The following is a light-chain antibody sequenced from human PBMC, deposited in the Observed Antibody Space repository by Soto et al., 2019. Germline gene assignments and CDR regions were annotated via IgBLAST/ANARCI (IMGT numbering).Light chain of an antibody. V-gene: IGKV3-20*01. J-gene: IGKJ1*01. Sequence: IVLTQSPGTMSLSPGERATLSCRASQSGIYLSWYQQKPGQAPRHLFYGASNRATCIPGRFSGSGSGTDCTLTISRMEPEDSAVYYFHQYGIVPCTFGQGTKVEIK. CDR1: QSGIY. CDR3: HQYGIVPCT. CDR2: GAS.